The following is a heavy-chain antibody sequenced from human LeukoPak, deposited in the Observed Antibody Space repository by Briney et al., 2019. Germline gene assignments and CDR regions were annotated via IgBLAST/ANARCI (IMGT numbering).Heavy chain of an antibody. CDR3: ARGSGSYGFFDL. CDR2: IYYSGST. CDR1: GGSLSTYH. V-gene: IGHV4-59*13. J-gene: IGHJ4*02. Sequence: SETLSLTCSVSGGSLSTYHWSWIRLSPAKGLEWIGYIYYSGSTNYNPSLKSRVSLSVDTSTNQFSLKVRSVTAADTAVYYCARGSGSYGFFDLWGQGALVTVS. D-gene: IGHD5-18*01.